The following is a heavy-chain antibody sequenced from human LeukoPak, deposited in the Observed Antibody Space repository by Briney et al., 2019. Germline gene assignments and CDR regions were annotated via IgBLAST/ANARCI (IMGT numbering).Heavy chain of an antibody. CDR3: ARDHVSLDYDFWSGYLKGFDY. Sequence: ASVKVSCKASGGTFSSYAISWVRQAPGQGLEWMGRIIPILGIANYAQKFQGRVTITADKSTSTAYMELSSLRSEDTAVYYRARDHVSLDYDFWSGYLKGFDYWGQGTLVTVSS. D-gene: IGHD3-3*01. J-gene: IGHJ4*02. V-gene: IGHV1-69*04. CDR2: IIPILGIA. CDR1: GGTFSSYA.